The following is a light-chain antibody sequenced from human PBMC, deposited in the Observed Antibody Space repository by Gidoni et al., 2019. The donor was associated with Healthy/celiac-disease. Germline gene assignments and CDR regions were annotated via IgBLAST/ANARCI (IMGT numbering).Light chain of an antibody. Sequence: EIVMTHSPATLSVSPGERATLSCRASQSVSSNLAWYQQKPGQAPRLLIYGASTRATGIPARFSGSGSGTEFTITISSLKAEDVAVYYCQKYNNWPLTFGGGSKVEIK. CDR2: GAS. CDR1: QSVSSN. V-gene: IGKV3-15*01. CDR3: QKYNNWPLT. J-gene: IGKJ4*01.